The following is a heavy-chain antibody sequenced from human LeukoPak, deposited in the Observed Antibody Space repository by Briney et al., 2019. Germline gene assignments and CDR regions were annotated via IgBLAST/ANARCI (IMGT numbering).Heavy chain of an antibody. V-gene: IGHV4-39*07. J-gene: IGHJ6*03. CDR3: ASDGSTTWSTYYYYYYMDV. CDR2: IYYSGST. CDR1: GGSISSSSYY. D-gene: IGHD1-14*01. Sequence: SETLSLTCTVSGGSISSSSYYWGWIRQPPGEGLEWIGSIYYSGSTYYNPSLKSRVTISVDTSKNQFSLKLSSVTAADTAVYYCASDGSTTWSTYYYYYYMDVWGKGTTVTVSS.